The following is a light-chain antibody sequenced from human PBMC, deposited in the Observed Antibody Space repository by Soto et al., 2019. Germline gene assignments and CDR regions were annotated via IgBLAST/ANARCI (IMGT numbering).Light chain of an antibody. CDR3: LHYNKRPRWT. V-gene: IGKV3-15*01. CDR2: DTS. Sequence: ELVMTQSPDMLSVSPGERANLSCRVSQSISSTLAWYQQKPGQAPRLLIYDTSTRATSIPARFSGSGSGTEFTLTISGLQSEDFAVYYCLHYNKRPRWTFGQGTKVDIK. J-gene: IGKJ1*01. CDR1: QSISST.